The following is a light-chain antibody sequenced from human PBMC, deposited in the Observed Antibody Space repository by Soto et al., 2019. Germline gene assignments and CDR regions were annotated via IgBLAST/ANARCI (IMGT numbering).Light chain of an antibody. CDR3: CSYAGSYTVV. V-gene: IGLV2-11*01. CDR2: DVS. CDR1: SSDVGGYNY. Sequence: QSVLTQPRSVSGSPGQSVTISCTGTSSDVGGYNYVSWYQQHPGKAPKLMIYDVSKRPSGVPDRFSGSKSGNTASLTISGLQAEDEADYYGCSYAGSYTVVFGGGTKLTVL. J-gene: IGLJ2*01.